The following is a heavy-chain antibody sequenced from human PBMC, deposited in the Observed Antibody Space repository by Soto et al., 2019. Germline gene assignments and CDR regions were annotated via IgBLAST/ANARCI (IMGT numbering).Heavy chain of an antibody. V-gene: IGHV4-30-4*01. CDR2: IYYSGSS. Sequence: KTSETLSLTCTVSGGSISSGDYYWSWIRQPPGKGLEWIGYIYYSGSSYYNPSLKSRVTISVDTSKNQFSLKLSSVTAADTALYYCARVRFGLVPNRSWFDPWGQGTLVTVSS. CDR1: GGSISSGDYY. J-gene: IGHJ5*02. D-gene: IGHD6-6*01. CDR3: ARVRFGLVPNRSWFDP.